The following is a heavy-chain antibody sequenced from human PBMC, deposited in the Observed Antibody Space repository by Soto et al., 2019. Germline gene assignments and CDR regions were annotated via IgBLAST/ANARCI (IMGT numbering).Heavy chain of an antibody. J-gene: IGHJ4*02. CDR2: ISSSSDYI. CDR3: AKAGASGSFYKHFDS. CDR1: GFTFSSYS. V-gene: IGHV3-21*04. Sequence: GGSLRLSCAASGFTFSSYSMNWVRQAPGKGLEWVSSISSSSDYIYYADSVKGRFTMARDNSKNTLYLQMNNLRADDTAVYYCAKAGASGSFYKHFDSWGRGTLVTVSS. D-gene: IGHD3-10*01.